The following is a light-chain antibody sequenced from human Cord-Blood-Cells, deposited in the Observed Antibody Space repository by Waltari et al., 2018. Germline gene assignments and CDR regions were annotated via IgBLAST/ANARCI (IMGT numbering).Light chain of an antibody. Sequence: DIVMTQSPDSLAVSLGERATINCKSSQSVLYSSNNKNNLAWYRQKPGQPPKLLIYWASTRESGVPDRFSGSGSGTDFTLTISSLQAEDVAVYYCQQYYSTHTFGQGTKLEIK. V-gene: IGKV4-1*01. J-gene: IGKJ2*01. CDR2: WAS. CDR1: QSVLYSSNNKNN. CDR3: QQYYSTHT.